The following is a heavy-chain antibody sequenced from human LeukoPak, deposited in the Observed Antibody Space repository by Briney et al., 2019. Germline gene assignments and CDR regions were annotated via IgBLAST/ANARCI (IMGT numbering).Heavy chain of an antibody. D-gene: IGHD1-26*01. CDR1: GGPVSSSSY. V-gene: IGHV4-39*01. CDR2: IYYAGDT. Sequence: SGTLSLTCTVSGGPVSSSSYWGWVRQSPEKGLECIGTIYYAGDTYYNPSLESRLTISVDTSKNQFSLKLRSVTAADTAVYYCATWDSGRYSQIDNWGQGTPVTVSS. J-gene: IGHJ4*02. CDR3: ATWDSGRYSQIDN.